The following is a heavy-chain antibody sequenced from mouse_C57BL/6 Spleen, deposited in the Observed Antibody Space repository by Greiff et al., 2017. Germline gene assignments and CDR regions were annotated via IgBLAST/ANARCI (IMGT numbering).Heavy chain of an antibody. J-gene: IGHJ1*03. CDR3: SGSEGTVVGEDWYFDV. CDR1: GYTFTSYT. CDR2: INPSSGYT. V-gene: IGHV1-4*01. Sequence: VQLQQSGAELARPGASVKMSCKASGYTFTSYTMHWVKQRPGQGLEWIGYINPSSGYTKYNQKFKDKATLTADKSSSTAYMQLSSLTSEDSAVYYCSGSEGTVVGEDWYFDVWGTGTTVTVSS. D-gene: IGHD1-1*01.